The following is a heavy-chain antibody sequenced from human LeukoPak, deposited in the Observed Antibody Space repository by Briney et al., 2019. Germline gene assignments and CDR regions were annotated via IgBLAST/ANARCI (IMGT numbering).Heavy chain of an antibody. CDR1: GFTFSSYG. CDR3: ARGYDSSGYYHYYFDY. CDR2: ILYDGSNK. V-gene: IGHV3-33*01. J-gene: IGHJ4*02. D-gene: IGHD3-22*01. Sequence: GGALRLSCAASGFTFSSYGMNWDRPAPGKGREWVAVILYDGSNKYYADSVKGRFTISRDNSKNTLYLQMNSLRADDTAVYYCARGYDSSGYYHYYFDYWGQGTLVTVSS.